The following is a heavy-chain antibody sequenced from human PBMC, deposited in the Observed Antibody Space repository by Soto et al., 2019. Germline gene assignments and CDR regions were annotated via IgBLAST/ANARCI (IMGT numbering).Heavy chain of an antibody. CDR1: GESIRSGNHY. Sequence: PSETLSLTCTVSGESIRSGNHYWSWIRHPPGKGLAWLGYIYYSGSNYYSPSLKRRVTISLDTSKNQFSLQLNSATAADTAVYYSASVDILAVYGCMDVWGKGTTVTVSS. D-gene: IGHD3-9*01. CDR2: IYYSGSN. J-gene: IGHJ6*04. CDR3: ASVDILAVYGCMDV. V-gene: IGHV4-30-4*01.